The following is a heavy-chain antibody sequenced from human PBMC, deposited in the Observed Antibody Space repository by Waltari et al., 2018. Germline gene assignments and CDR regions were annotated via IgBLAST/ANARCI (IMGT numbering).Heavy chain of an antibody. J-gene: IGHJ4*02. CDR2: IYHSGST. V-gene: IGHV4-38-2*01. Sequence: QVQLQESGPGLVKPSETLSLTCAVSGYSISSGYYWGWIRQPPGKGLEWIGSIYHSGSTYYNPSLKSRVTISVDTSKNQFSLKLSSVTAADTAVYYCARGPMMGGSSGWWRRLREELVYWGQGTLVTVSS. D-gene: IGHD6-19*01. CDR3: ARGPMMGGSSGWWRRLREELVY. CDR1: GYSISSGYY.